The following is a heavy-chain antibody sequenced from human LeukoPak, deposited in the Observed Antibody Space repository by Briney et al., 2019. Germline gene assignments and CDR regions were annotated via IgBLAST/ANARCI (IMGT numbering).Heavy chain of an antibody. V-gene: IGHV1-18*01. CDR2: TSAYNGDT. Sequence: ASVKVSCKASGYTLTRHGISWVRQAPGQGLEWMGWTSAYNGDTNYAQKLQGRVTMTTDTSTSTAYMELRSLRSDDTAVYYCARDPSNSSGWRTWFDPWGQGTLVTVSS. CDR1: GYTLTRHG. CDR3: ARDPSNSSGWRTWFDP. J-gene: IGHJ5*02. D-gene: IGHD6-19*01.